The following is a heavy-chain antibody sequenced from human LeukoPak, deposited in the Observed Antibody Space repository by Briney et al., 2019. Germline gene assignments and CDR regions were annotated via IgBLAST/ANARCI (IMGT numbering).Heavy chain of an antibody. Sequence: GVSLRLSCAASGFTFSSYWMHWVRQVPGKGLVWVSRINSDGSSTSYADSVKGRFTISRDNAKNTLYVQMNSLGAEDTAVYYCSTGSGHAFDIWGRGTMVTVSS. D-gene: IGHD3-10*01. J-gene: IGHJ3*02. CDR3: STGSGHAFDI. CDR1: GFTFSSYW. V-gene: IGHV3-74*01. CDR2: INSDGSST.